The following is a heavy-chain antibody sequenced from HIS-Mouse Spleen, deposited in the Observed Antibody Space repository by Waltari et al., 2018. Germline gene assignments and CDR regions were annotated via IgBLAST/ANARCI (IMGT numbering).Heavy chain of an antibody. CDR1: GGSISSSSYY. CDR2: FYYSGST. V-gene: IGHV4-39*07. CDR3: AREIPYSSSWYDWYFDL. Sequence: QLQLQESGPGLVKPSETLSLTCTVSGGSISSSSYYWGWIRQPPGKGLVGIGGFYYSGSTYYNPSLKSRVTISVDTSKNQFSLKLSSVTAADTAVYYCAREIPYSSSWYDWYFDLWGRGTLVTVSS. J-gene: IGHJ2*01. D-gene: IGHD6-13*01.